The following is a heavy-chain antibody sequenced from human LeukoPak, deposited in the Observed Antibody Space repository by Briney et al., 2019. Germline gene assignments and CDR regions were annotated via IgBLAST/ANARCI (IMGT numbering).Heavy chain of an antibody. J-gene: IGHJ3*02. CDR2: IYYSGST. D-gene: IGHD4-23*01. CDR1: GGSISSYY. CDR3: ARGGTAVIAPYAFDI. V-gene: IGHV4-59*01. Sequence: PSETLSLTCTVSGGSISSYYWSWIRQPPGKGLEWIGYIYYSGSTNCNPSVKSRVAMSVDTSKKQFSLKLSSPTAADTAVYYCARGGTAVIAPYAFDIWGQGTMVTVSS.